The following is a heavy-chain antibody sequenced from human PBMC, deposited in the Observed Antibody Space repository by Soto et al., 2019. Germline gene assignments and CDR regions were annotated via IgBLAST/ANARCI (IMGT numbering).Heavy chain of an antibody. V-gene: IGHV1-69*08. CDR1: GGTFSSYT. D-gene: IGHD5-12*01. Sequence: QVQLVQSGAEVKKPGSSVKVSCKASGGTFSSYTISWVRQAPGQGLEWMGRIIPILGIANYAQKFQGRVTITADKSTSTAYMEVSSLRSEATAVYYCARDSGYDYLDYFDYWGQGTLVTVSS. J-gene: IGHJ4*02. CDR3: ARDSGYDYLDYFDY. CDR2: IIPILGIA.